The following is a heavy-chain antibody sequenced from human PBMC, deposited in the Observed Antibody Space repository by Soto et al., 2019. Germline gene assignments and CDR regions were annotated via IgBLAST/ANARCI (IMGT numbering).Heavy chain of an antibody. Sequence: PGGTLGLSCAASGFTVSSNYMSWVRQAPGKGLERVSYISSSSSTIYYADSVKGRITISRDNAKNSLYLQMNSLRAEDTAVYYCARDRVPAAMPLGWFDPWGQGTLVTVSS. D-gene: IGHD2-2*01. V-gene: IGHV3-48*01. CDR2: ISSSSSTI. CDR3: ARDRVPAAMPLGWFDP. J-gene: IGHJ5*02. CDR1: GFTVSSNY.